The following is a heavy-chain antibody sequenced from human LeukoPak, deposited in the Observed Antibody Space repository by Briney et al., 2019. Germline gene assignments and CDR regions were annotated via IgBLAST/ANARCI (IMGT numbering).Heavy chain of an antibody. J-gene: IGHJ5*02. Sequence: SQTLSLTCTVSGGSISSGGHYWSWIRQHPGKGLEWIGYIYYSGNTYYNPSLKSRVIISVDTSKNQFFLKLSSVTAADTAVYYCARGGSSNTRWPNHNWFDPWGQGTLVTVSS. CDR1: GGSISSGGHY. CDR2: IYYSGNT. CDR3: ARGGSSNTRWPNHNWFDP. V-gene: IGHV4-31*03. D-gene: IGHD2-2*01.